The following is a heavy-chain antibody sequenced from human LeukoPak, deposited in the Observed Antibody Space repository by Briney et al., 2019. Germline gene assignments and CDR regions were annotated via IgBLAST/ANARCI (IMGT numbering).Heavy chain of an antibody. CDR2: TYYRSKWYN. Sequence: QTLSLTCALSGDSVSGNSTAYNWIRQSPSRGLEWLGRTYYRSKWYNDYALSVKSRITFNPDTSKNQLSLHLSSVTPEDTAVYYCARGGQGDGYSADEAFDFWGQGTMVTVSS. CDR3: ARGGQGDGYSADEAFDF. J-gene: IGHJ3*01. V-gene: IGHV6-1*01. CDR1: GDSVSGNSTA. D-gene: IGHD5-24*01.